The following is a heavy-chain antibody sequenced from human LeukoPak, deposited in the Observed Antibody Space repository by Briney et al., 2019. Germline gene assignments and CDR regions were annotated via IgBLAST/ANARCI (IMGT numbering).Heavy chain of an antibody. D-gene: IGHD3-10*01. CDR1: GFTFSDYY. Sequence: GGSLRLSCAASGFTFSDYYMSWIRQAPGKGLEWVSYISSSSSYTNYADSVKGRFTISRDNAKKSQYLQMNSLRAEDTAVYFCARVLLGVNHFDYWGQGTLVTVSS. CDR2: ISSSSSYT. CDR3: ARVLLGVNHFDY. V-gene: IGHV3-11*06. J-gene: IGHJ4*02.